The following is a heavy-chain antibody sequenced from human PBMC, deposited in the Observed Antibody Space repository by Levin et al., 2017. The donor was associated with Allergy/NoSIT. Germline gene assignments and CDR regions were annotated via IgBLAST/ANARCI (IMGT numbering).Heavy chain of an antibody. J-gene: IGHJ6*02. CDR1: GGSISSSSYY. CDR2: IYYSGST. V-gene: IGHV4-39*01. CDR3: ARLRITGTLVDG. D-gene: IGHD1-20*01. Sequence: SETLSLTCTVSGGSISSSSYYWGWIRQPPGKGLEWIGSIYYSGSTYYNPSLKSRVTISVDTSKNQFSLKLSSVTAADTAVYYCARLRITGTLVDGWGQGTTVTVSS.